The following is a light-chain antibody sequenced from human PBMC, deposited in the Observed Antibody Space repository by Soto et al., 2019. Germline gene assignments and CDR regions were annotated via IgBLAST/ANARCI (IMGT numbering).Light chain of an antibody. J-gene: IGKJ1*01. CDR1: QSISNW. CDR3: QQYSGYSTT. V-gene: IGKV1-5*03. Sequence: DIQMTQSPSTLSASVGDRVTITCRASQSISNWLAWYQQKPGKAPKLLIYKASSLESGVPSRFSGSGSGTDFTLTISSLQPDDFATYFCQQYSGYSTTFGQGTRVEVK. CDR2: KAS.